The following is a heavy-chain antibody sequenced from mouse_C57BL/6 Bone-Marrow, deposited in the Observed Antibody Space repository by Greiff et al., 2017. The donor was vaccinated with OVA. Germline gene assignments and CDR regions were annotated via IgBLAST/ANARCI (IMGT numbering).Heavy chain of an antibody. J-gene: IGHJ4*01. CDR1: GYAFSSSW. CDR3: ARCPPDYAMDY. CDR2: IYPGDGDT. Sequence: VQLQQSGPELVKPGASVKISCKASGYAFSSSWMNWVKQRPGKGLEWIGRIYPGDGDTNYNGKFKGKATLTADKSSCTAYMQLSSLTSEDSAVYYCARCPPDYAMDYWGQGTSVTVSS. V-gene: IGHV1-82*01.